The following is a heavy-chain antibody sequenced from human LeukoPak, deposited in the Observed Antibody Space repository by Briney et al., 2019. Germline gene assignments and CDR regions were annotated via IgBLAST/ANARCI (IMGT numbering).Heavy chain of an antibody. V-gene: IGHV1-3*01. CDR3: ARGGSSGWYVYDY. CDR1: GYSFSAYG. Sequence: ASVKVSCKASGYSFSAYGIHWVRQAPGQRLEWMGWINAGNGNTKYSQKFQGRVTITADESTSTAYMELSSLRSEDTAVYYCARGGSSGWYVYDYWGQGTLVTVSS. D-gene: IGHD6-19*01. CDR2: INAGNGNT. J-gene: IGHJ4*02.